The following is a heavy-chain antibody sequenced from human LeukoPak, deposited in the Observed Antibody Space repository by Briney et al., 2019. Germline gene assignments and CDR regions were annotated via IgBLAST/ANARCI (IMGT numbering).Heavy chain of an antibody. V-gene: IGHV1-8*01. Sequence: ASVKVSCKASGYTFTNYDINWVRQASGQGLEWMGWMNPNSGNTGSAQKFQGRVTMTSNTSISTAYMELSSLRSEGTAVYYCARGSRRDQQLFRAFDYWGQGTPVTVS. J-gene: IGHJ4*02. CDR1: GYTFTNYD. CDR2: MNPNSGNT. CDR3: ARGSRRDQQLFRAFDY. D-gene: IGHD6-13*01.